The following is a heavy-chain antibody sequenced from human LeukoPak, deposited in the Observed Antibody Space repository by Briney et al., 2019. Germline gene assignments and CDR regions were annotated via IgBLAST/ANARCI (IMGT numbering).Heavy chain of an antibody. J-gene: IGHJ6*02. D-gene: IGHD3-9*01. CDR3: VRGITDWNVMDV. CDR2: IDPNGRHT. CDR1: GFTFSNHY. Sequence: PGGSLRLSCAASGFTFSNHYMHWVRQAPGKGLVSVSRIDPNGRHTSYADSVKGRFTISRDNAKNTLYLQMNTLGAEDTALYYCVRGITDWNVMDVWGQGTTVTVSS. V-gene: IGHV3-74*01.